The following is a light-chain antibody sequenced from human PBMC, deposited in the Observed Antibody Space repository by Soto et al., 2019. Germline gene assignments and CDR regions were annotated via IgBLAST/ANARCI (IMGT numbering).Light chain of an antibody. Sequence: EIVLTQSPGTLSLSPGERATLSCSPSQSVSSTYLDWYQQKPGQAPRLLIYAASSRATGIPDRFSGGASATDFTITISRLEPEDFAVYYCRHYINSQWTFGQGTKVEIK. CDR2: AAS. CDR3: RHYINSQWT. V-gene: IGKV3-20*01. CDR1: QSVSSTY. J-gene: IGKJ1*01.